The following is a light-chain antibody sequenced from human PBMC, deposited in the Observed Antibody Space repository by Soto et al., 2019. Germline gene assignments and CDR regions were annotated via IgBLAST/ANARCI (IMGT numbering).Light chain of an antibody. CDR3: QSYDSSLSEV. V-gene: IGLV1-40*01. Sequence: QSVLTQPPSVSGAPGQRVTISCTGSSSNIGAGYDVHWYQQLPGTAPKLLIYGNSNRPSGVPDRFSGSKSGTSASLAITGLQAEDEADYYCQSYDSSLSEVFGTGTKGTVL. J-gene: IGLJ1*01. CDR2: GNS. CDR1: SSNIGAGYD.